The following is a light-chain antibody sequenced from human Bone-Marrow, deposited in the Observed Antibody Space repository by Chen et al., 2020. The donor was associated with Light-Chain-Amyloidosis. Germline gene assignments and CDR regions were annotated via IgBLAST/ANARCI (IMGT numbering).Light chain of an antibody. V-gene: IGLV8-61*01. Sequence: QTVVTQEPSVSVSPGGTVTLPCVLRSGSVSTNYYPAWYQQTPGQAPRTLIYSTNTRSSGVPDRFSGSILGNKAAITITGAQADDESDYYCVLYVGSGIWVFGGGTKLTVL. CDR2: STN. CDR1: SGSVSTNYY. J-gene: IGLJ3*02. CDR3: VLYVGSGIWV.